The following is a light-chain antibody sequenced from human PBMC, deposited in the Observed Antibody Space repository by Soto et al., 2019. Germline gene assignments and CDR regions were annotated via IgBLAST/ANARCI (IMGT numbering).Light chain of an antibody. CDR1: QSISAR. V-gene: IGKV1-5*01. CDR2: DAS. J-gene: IGKJ1*01. Sequence: DIQMTQSPSTLSASVGDRITITCRASQSISARLAWYQQKPGKAPKFLIYDASSLESGVPSRFSGSGSGTESTLPIGSLRPDDFATYYDQKNNSYLWTFGQGTKGEVK. CDR3: QKNNSYLWT.